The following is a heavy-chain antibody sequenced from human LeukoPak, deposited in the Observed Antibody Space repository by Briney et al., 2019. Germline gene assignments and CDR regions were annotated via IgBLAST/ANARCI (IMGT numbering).Heavy chain of an antibody. Sequence: GSLRLSCAASGFTFSSYSMNWVRQAPGKGLEWVSYISSSSSSTIYYADSVKGRFTISRDNSKNTLYLQMNSLRAEDTALYYCAKGVAVAGTSFDYWGLGTLVTVSS. CDR1: GFTFSSYS. CDR3: AKGVAVAGTSFDY. J-gene: IGHJ4*02. D-gene: IGHD6-19*01. CDR2: ISSSSSSTI. V-gene: IGHV3-48*01.